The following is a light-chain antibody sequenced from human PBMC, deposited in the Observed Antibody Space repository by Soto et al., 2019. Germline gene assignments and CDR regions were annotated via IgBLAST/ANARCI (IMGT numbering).Light chain of an antibody. V-gene: IGKV3-20*01. J-gene: IGKJ1*01. CDR3: QQYGSSPWT. CDR1: QTVSSSY. CDR2: GAS. Sequence: DIVLTQSPGTLSLSPGDRATLSCRASQTVSSSYLAWYQQKPGQAPRLLIYGASSRATSIPDRFSGSGSGTDFTLTISRLEPEDFAVDYCQQYGSSPWTFGQGTKVAIK.